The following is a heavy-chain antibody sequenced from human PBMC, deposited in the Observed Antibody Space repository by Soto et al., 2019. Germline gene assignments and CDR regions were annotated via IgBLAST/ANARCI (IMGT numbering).Heavy chain of an antibody. J-gene: IGHJ4*02. CDR2: ISNDGSNK. D-gene: IGHD1-7*01. CDR1: GFSFSTYG. V-gene: IGHV3-30*18. Sequence: QVHLVESGGGVVQPWRSLRLSCAASGFSFSTYGMHWVRQAPGKGLEWVAFISNDGSNKYYADSVKGRFTISRENYKNTLYLQMNSLRAEDTAVYYCAKGVGNYWAFDYWGQGTLVTVSS. CDR3: AKGVGNYWAFDY.